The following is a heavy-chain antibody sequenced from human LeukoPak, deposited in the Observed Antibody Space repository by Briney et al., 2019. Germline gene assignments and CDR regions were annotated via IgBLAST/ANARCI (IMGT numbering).Heavy chain of an antibody. CDR3: ARGDHDGKSFLPDH. V-gene: IGHV3-48*03. CDR1: GFPFSSYE. CDR2: IAISGSPI. D-gene: IGHD4-23*01. J-gene: IGHJ4*02. Sequence: PGGSLRLSCAASGFPFSSYELNWVRQAPGKGLEWVSYIAISGSPIYYADSVKGRFTISRDNAKNSLYLQLSSLSAEDTALYYCARGDHDGKSFLPDHWGQGTLVTVSS.